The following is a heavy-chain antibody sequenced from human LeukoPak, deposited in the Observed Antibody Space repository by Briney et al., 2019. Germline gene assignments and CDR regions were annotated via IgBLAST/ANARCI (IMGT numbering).Heavy chain of an antibody. CDR3: ARLGYCSGGSCPDY. CDR2: ISSSSSYI. D-gene: IGHD2-15*01. J-gene: IGHJ4*02. V-gene: IGHV3-21*01. CDR1: GFTFSSYS. Sequence: GGSLRLSCAASGFTFSSYSMNWVRQAPGKGLEWVSSISSSSSYIYYADSVKGRFTISRDNAKNSLYLQMNSLRAEDMAVYYCARLGYCSGGSCPDYWGQGTLVTVSS.